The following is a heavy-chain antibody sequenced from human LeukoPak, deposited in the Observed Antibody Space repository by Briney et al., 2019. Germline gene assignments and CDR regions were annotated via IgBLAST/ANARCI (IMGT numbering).Heavy chain of an antibody. V-gene: IGHV4-59*01. CDR1: GGSITSYY. CDR3: ARYTVTTFLFDY. CDR2: IYYSGST. D-gene: IGHD4-17*01. J-gene: IGHJ4*02. Sequence: SETQSLTCTVSGGSITSYYWSWIRQPPGKALEWIGYIYYSGSTNYNPSLKSRVTISVDTSKNQFSLNLSSVTAADTAVYYCARYTVTTFLFDYWGQGTLVTVSS.